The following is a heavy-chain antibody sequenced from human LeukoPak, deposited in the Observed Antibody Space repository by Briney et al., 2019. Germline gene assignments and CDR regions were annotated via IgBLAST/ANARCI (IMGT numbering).Heavy chain of an antibody. D-gene: IGHD1-26*01. J-gene: IGHJ3*02. CDR1: GGSISSYY. CDR3: ARSFAGSPGGNFDI. CDR2: IYYSGST. V-gene: IGHV4-59*01. Sequence: SETLSLTCTVSGGSISSYYWSWIRQPPGKGLEWIGYIYYSGSTNYNPSLKSRVTISVDTSKNQFSLRLNSVTAADTAVYYCARSFAGSPGGNFDIWGQGTMAAVSS.